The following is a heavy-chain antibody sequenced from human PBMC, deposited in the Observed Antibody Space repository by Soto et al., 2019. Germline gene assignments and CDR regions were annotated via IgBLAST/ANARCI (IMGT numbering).Heavy chain of an antibody. CDR1: GFTFSSYA. D-gene: IGHD4-4*01. Sequence: QVQLVESGGGVVQPGRSLRLSCAASGFTFSSYAMHWVRQAPGKGLEWVAVISYDGSNKYYADSVKGRFTISRDNSKNTLYLQMNSLRAEDTAVYYCARDYMTTVTTGSLGYWGQGTLVTVSS. V-gene: IGHV3-30-3*01. CDR2: ISYDGSNK. J-gene: IGHJ4*02. CDR3: ARDYMTTVTTGSLGY.